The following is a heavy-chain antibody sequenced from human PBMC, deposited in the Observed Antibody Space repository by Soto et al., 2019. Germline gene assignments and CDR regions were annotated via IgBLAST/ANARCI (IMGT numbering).Heavy chain of an antibody. CDR3: ARAKADGDYVFDY. V-gene: IGHV3-33*01. J-gene: IGHJ4*02. Sequence: QVQLVESGGGVVQPGRSLRLSCAASGFTFSSYGMHWVRQAPGKGLEWVAVIWYDGSNKYYADSVKGRFTISRDNSKNTLYLQMNSLRAEDTAVYYCARAKADGDYVFDYWGQGTLVTVSS. CDR2: IWYDGSNK. D-gene: IGHD4-17*01. CDR1: GFTFSSYG.